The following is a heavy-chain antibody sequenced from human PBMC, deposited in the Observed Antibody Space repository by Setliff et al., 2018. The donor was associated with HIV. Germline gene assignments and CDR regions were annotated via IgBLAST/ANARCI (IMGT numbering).Heavy chain of an antibody. CDR1: GGTFSSYA. V-gene: IGHV1-69*13. Sequence: SVKVSCKASGGTFSSYAISWVRQAPGQGLEWMGGIIPIFGTANYAQKFQGRVTITADESTSTAYVELSSLRSDDTAVYYCARGVRYYFDYWGQGTLVTVSS. CDR2: IIPIFGTA. J-gene: IGHJ4*02. CDR3: ARGVRYYFDY.